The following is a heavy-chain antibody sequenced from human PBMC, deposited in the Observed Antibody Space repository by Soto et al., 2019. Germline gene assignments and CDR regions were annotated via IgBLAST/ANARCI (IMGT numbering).Heavy chain of an antibody. D-gene: IGHD2-2*01. V-gene: IGHV4-34*01. CDR2: VNPGGIT. Sequence: SETLSLTCAVYGGSLSGYYWTWIRQPPGKGLEWIGEVNPGGITNYSPSAKSRLKITLDTSKKEVSLEMTSVTAADTAVYYCGTVVIKMAIQPIDSWGPGTLVTVSS. J-gene: IGHJ4*02. CDR1: GGSLSGYY. CDR3: GTVVIKMAIQPIDS.